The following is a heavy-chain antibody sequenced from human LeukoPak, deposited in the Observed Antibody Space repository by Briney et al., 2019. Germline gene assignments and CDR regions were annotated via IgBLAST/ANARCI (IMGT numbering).Heavy chain of an antibody. CDR3: AKDSSGYSYGYDY. CDR1: GFTFSSYA. J-gene: IGHJ4*02. D-gene: IGHD5-18*01. V-gene: IGHV3-23*01. CDR2: ISGSGGST. Sequence: PGGSLRLSCAASGFTFSSYAMSWVRQAPGKGLEWVSAISGSGGSTYYADSVKGRFTISRDNSKNTLYLQMNSLRAEDTAVYYRAKDSSGYSYGYDYWGQGTLVTVSS.